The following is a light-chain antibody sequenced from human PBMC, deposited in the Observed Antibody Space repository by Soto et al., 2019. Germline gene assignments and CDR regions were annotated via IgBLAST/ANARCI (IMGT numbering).Light chain of an antibody. J-gene: IGKJ1*01. Sequence: DIQMTQSPSSLSASVGDRVTITCRASQGIRIDLGWFQQRPGKAPKRLIYGASSLQSGVPPRFSGSGYGTEFTLTISNLQPEDFATYYCLQHNSFPRTFGQGTKV. CDR3: LQHNSFPRT. CDR2: GAS. V-gene: IGKV1-17*02. CDR1: QGIRID.